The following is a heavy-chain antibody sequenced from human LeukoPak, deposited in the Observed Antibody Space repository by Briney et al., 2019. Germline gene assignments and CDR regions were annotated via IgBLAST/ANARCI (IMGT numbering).Heavy chain of an antibody. D-gene: IGHD3-22*01. CDR1: GYALTDLA. CDR3: ATATDYEDSSGYSFDP. J-gene: IGHJ5*02. Sequence: ASLKVSCKVPGYALTDLAIHWVRHAPGQGLQWMGGYDPEDEEVVYAQPFQGRLTMTEDTSTDKAYMELAGLTTEDTAIDYRATATDYEDSSGYSFDPWGQGTLVTVSS. CDR2: YDPEDEEV. V-gene: IGHV1-24*01.